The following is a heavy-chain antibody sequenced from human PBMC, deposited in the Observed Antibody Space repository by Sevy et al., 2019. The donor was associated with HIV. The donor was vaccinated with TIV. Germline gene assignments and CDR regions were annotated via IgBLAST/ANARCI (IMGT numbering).Heavy chain of an antibody. J-gene: IGHJ4*02. CDR2: INAANGDT. CDR3: ARPAYDYTNYGLDY. Sequence: SVKVSCKTSGYTFTSYTIYWVRQAPGERLEWMGWINAANGDTKYSQKFQGRVTITRDTSATTVYMELSSLRSEDTAVYYCARPAYDYTNYGLDYWGQGTLVTVSS. V-gene: IGHV1-3*01. CDR1: GYTFTSYT. D-gene: IGHD4-4*01.